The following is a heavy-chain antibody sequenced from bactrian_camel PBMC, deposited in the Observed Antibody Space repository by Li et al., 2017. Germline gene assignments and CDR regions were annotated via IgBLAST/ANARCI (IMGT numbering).Heavy chain of an antibody. CDR1: GFTLADYD. D-gene: IGHD6*01. J-gene: IGHJ4*01. Sequence: VQLVESGGGLVQPGGPLRLSCAASGFTLADYDMSWVRQAPGRGLGWVSNMNGAGTAYYADSVKGRFTVSRDNAKNTLYLQMTNLTSADTALYYCATTFDGANRGQGTQVTVS. V-gene: IGHV3S40*01. CDR2: MNGAGTA.